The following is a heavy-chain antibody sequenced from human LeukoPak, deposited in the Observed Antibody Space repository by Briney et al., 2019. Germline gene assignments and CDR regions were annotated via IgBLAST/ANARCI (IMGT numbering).Heavy chain of an antibody. J-gene: IGHJ4*02. CDR1: RFTFNTYA. V-gene: IGHV3-23*01. CDR3: AKGGKTPCPFDY. D-gene: IGHD4-23*01. CDR2: ISGSGGST. Sequence: PGGSLRLSCAASRFTFNTYAMSWVRQAPGKGLEWVSAISGSGGSTYYADSVKGRFTISRDNSKNTLYLQMNSLRAEDTAVYYCAKGGKTPCPFDYWGQGTLVTVSS.